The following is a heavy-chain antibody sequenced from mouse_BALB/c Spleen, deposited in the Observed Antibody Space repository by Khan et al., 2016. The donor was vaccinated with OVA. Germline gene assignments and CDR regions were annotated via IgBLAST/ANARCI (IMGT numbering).Heavy chain of an antibody. CDR3: ARSIMAN. Sequence: EVELVESGPGLVKPSQSLSLTCTVTGYSITSDYAWNWIRQFPGNKLEWMGYISHSGSTSYNPSLKSRISITRETSKNQFFLQFNSVTTEDTATYYCARSIMANWGQGTTLTVSS. J-gene: IGHJ2*01. V-gene: IGHV3-2*02. CDR1: GYSITSDYA. CDR2: ISHSGST.